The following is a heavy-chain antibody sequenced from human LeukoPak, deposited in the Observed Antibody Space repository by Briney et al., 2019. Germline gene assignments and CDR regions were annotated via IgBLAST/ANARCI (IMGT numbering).Heavy chain of an antibody. V-gene: IGHV4-38-2*02. Sequence: SETLSLTCTVSGYSISSGYYWGWIRQPPGKGLEWIGSIYHSGSTYYNPSLKSRVTISVDTSKNQFSLKLSSVTAADTAVYYRARVDSSSWYGFYFDYWGQGTLVTVSS. J-gene: IGHJ4*02. CDR3: ARVDSSSWYGFYFDY. CDR2: IYHSGST. D-gene: IGHD6-13*01. CDR1: GYSISSGYY.